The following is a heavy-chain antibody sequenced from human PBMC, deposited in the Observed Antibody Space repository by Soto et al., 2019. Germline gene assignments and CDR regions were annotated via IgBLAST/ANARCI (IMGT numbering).Heavy chain of an antibody. CDR3: ARPLGYISDWYYFDL. CDR2: ISPTSGGT. Sequence: QVQLVQSGAEVKKPGASVKVSCEASGYSFIDYYLHWVRQAPGQGFEWMGRISPTSGGTNYAQKFQSRVTMTWDTSPNTAYMELSSLMSEDTAVYYCARPLGYISDWYYFDLWGQGTLVTVSS. CDR1: GYSFIDYY. J-gene: IGHJ4*02. V-gene: IGHV1-2*02. D-gene: IGHD6-19*01.